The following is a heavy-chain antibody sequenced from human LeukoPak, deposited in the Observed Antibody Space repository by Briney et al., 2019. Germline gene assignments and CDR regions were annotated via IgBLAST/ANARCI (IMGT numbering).Heavy chain of an antibody. D-gene: IGHD1-20*01. CDR1: GFTFSKYA. CDR3: AKDQYNWNEAFDY. V-gene: IGHV3-23*01. J-gene: IGHJ4*02. CDR2: ITGSGGST. Sequence: GGSLRLSCAASGFTFSKYAMSWVRQAPRTGLGWVSAITGSGGSTYYADSVKGPFTISRDNSKNMLYLQMNSLRAEDTGVYYCAKDQYNWNEAFDYWGQGTLLTVSS.